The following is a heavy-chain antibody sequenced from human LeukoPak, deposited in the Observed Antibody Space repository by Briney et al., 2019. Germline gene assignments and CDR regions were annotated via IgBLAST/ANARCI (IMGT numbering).Heavy chain of an antibody. V-gene: IGHV3-53*01. CDR3: ARDDYAPDDYVGSYYYYGMDV. J-gene: IGHJ6*02. CDR1: GFTVSSNY. D-gene: IGHD4-23*01. CDR2: IYSGGRT. Sequence: GGSLRLSCAASGFTVSSNYMSWVRQAPGKGLEWVSVIYSGGRTYYTDSVKGRFTISRDNSKNTLYLQMNSLRAEDTAVYYCARDDYAPDDYVGSYYYYGMDVWGQGTTVTVSS.